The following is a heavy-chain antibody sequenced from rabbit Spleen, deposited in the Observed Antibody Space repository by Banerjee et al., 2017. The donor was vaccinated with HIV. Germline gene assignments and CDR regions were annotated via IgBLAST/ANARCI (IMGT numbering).Heavy chain of an antibody. CDR3: ARDTGTSFSTYGMDL. Sequence: QEQLEESGGDLVKPGASLTLTCKASGLDFSARYWICWVRQAPGTGLEWIACIDVVKSSSTYYANWAKGRFTISKTSSTTVTLQMTSLTAADTATYFCARDTGTSFSTYGMDLWGPGTLVTVS. J-gene: IGHJ6*01. D-gene: IGHD8-1*01. V-gene: IGHV1S45*01. CDR1: GLDFSARYW. CDR2: IDVVKSSST.